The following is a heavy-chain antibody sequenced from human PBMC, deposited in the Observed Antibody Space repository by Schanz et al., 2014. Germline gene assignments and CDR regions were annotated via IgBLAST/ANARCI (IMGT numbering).Heavy chain of an antibody. CDR1: GFTFDDYA. CDR2: ISGGGGSA. D-gene: IGHD2-21*01. V-gene: IGHV3-9*01. Sequence: EVQLLESGGGLVQPGGSLRLSCAASGFTFDDYAMHWVRQAPGKGLEWVSGISGGGGSAYYADSVKGRFTISRDNAKNSLYLQMNSLRAEDTAVYYCARVVRLAYCGGDCYSGGYFDLWGRGTLVTVSS. CDR3: ARVVRLAYCGGDCYSGGYFDL. J-gene: IGHJ2*01.